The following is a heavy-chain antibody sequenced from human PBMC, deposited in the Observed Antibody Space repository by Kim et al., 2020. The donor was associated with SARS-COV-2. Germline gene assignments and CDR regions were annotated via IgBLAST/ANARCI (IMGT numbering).Heavy chain of an antibody. CDR3: ARDGAERRVDY. Sequence: GGSLRLSCAASGFTFSSYSMNWVRQAPGKGREWVAAISSSSSYIYYADSVKGRFTISRDNAKNSLYLQMNSLRAEDTAVYYCARDGAERRVDYWGQGTLVTVSS. J-gene: IGHJ4*02. V-gene: IGHV3-21*01. D-gene: IGHD1-1*01. CDR2: ISSSSSYI. CDR1: GFTFSSYS.